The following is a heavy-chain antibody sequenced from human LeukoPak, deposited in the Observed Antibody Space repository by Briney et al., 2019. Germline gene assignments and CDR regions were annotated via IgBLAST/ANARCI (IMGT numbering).Heavy chain of an antibody. CDR3: ARDLSGATGY. CDR2: INGDGGAI. J-gene: IGHJ4*02. D-gene: IGHD1-26*01. Sequence: GGSLRLSCAASGFTFSNYWMHWVRQGPGKGLVWVSRINGDGGAIDYADSVKGRFTISRDNARNTLYLQMNSLRAEDTAVYYCARDLSGATGYWGQGTLVTVSS. V-gene: IGHV3-74*01. CDR1: GFTFSNYW.